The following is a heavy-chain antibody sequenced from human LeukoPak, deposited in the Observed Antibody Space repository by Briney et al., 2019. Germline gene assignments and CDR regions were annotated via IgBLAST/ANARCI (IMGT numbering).Heavy chain of an antibody. CDR2: IYPDDSDT. V-gene: IGHV5-51*01. CDR3: ARIGYRIWFDP. Sequence: GESLKISCKHSEYSFPNYCIGWVRQMPGKGLEWMGIIYPDDSDTRYSPSFQGQVTISADKSISTAYLQWSSLKASDTAMYYCARIGYRIWFDPWGQGTLVTVSS. CDR1: EYSFPNYC. J-gene: IGHJ5*02. D-gene: IGHD2-15*01.